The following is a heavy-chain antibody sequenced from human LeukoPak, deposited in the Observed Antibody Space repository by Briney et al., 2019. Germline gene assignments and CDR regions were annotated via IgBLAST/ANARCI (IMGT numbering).Heavy chain of an antibody. CDR2: ISGSGGST. Sequence: QPGGSLRLSCAASVFTFSSYAMSWLRQAPGKALECVSAISGSGGSTYYADSVKGRFTISRDNSKNTLYLQMNSLRAEDTAVYYCATPHHALRYFLGSVSWDYWGQGTLVTVSS. CDR1: VFTFSSYA. J-gene: IGHJ4*02. CDR3: ATPHHALRYFLGSVSWDY. V-gene: IGHV3-23*01. D-gene: IGHD3-9*01.